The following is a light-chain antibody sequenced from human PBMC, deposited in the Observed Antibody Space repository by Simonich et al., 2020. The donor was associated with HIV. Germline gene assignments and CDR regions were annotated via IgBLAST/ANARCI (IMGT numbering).Light chain of an antibody. CDR1: QSISIT. CDR2: GAS. V-gene: IGKV3-15*01. CDR3: QQYNNWPPT. Sequence: EIVMTQSPATLSVSPGERTTLFCTASQSISITLAGCQQKPGQAPRLLIYGASTLATGIPSRFSGSGSGTEFTLTISSMQSEDFAVYSCQQYNNWPPTFGGGTKVEIK. J-gene: IGKJ4*01.